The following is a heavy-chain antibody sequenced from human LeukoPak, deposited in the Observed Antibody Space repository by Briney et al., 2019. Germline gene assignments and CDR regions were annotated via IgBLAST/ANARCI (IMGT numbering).Heavy chain of an antibody. D-gene: IGHD2-2*01. CDR1: GFTFSSYW. J-gene: IGHJ4*02. CDR2: IKQDGSEK. V-gene: IGHV3-7*01. Sequence: GGSLRLSCAASGFTFSSYWMSWVRQVPGKGLEWVANIKQDGSEKYYVDSVKGRFTISRDNAKNSLYLQMNSLRAEDTAVYYCARWNCSSTSCYSDYWGQGTLVTVSS. CDR3: ARWNCSSTSCYSDY.